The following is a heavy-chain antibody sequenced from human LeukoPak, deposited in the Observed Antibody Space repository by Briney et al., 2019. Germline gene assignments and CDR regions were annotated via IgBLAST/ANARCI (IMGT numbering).Heavy chain of an antibody. J-gene: IGHJ4*02. D-gene: IGHD5-24*01. CDR3: ARKISRDVFDY. Sequence: ASAKVSCKTSGYTFSTYGISWVRQAPGQGLEWMGWISAYNDNTNYAQKLQGRVTVTTDTSTSTAYMELRSLTSDDTAVYYCARKISRDVFDYWGQGTLVTVSS. V-gene: IGHV1-18*01. CDR2: ISAYNDNT. CDR1: GYTFSTYG.